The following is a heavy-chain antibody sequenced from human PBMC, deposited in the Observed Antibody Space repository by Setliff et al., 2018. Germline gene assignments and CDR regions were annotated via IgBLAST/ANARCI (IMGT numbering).Heavy chain of an antibody. D-gene: IGHD3-3*01. Sequence: ASETLSLTCAVSGASINSGHYRGWIRQPPGKGLEWIATIYHRGRKYYNPSLQSRVSVSLDTSKNHFSLRLTSMTAADTAVYYCATPGRDDLDSPFEPFDIWGQGTMVTVSS. J-gene: IGHJ3*02. V-gene: IGHV4-38-2*01. CDR3: ATPGRDDLDSPFEPFDI. CDR1: GASINSGHY. CDR2: IYHRGRK.